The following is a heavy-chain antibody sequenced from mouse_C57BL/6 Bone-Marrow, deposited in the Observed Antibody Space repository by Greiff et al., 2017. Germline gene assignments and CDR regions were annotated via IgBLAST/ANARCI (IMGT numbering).Heavy chain of an antibody. CDR3: ARETTMVTTGFAY. CDR1: GYTFTSYW. J-gene: IGHJ3*01. V-gene: IGHV1-72*01. Sequence: VQLQQSGAELVKPGASVKLSCKASGYTFTSYWMHWVKQRPGRGLEWIGRIDPNSGGTKYNEKFKSKATLTVDKPSSTAYMQLSSLTSEDAAVYYCARETTMVTTGFAYWGQGTLVTVSA. D-gene: IGHD2-2*01. CDR2: IDPNSGGT.